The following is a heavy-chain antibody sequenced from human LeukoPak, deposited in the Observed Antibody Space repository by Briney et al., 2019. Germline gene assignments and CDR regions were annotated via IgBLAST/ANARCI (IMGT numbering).Heavy chain of an antibody. CDR2: IKQDGSEK. D-gene: IGHD6-19*01. V-gene: IGHV3-7*01. CDR3: ARERQSTVAGRNVIVY. J-gene: IGHJ4*02. Sequence: GGSLRLSCAASGFTFSNAWMSWVRQAPGKGLEWVANIKQDGSEKYYVDSVKGRFTISRDNAKNSLYLKMNSLRAEDTAVYYCARERQSTVAGRNVIVYWGQGTLVTVSS. CDR1: GFTFSNAW.